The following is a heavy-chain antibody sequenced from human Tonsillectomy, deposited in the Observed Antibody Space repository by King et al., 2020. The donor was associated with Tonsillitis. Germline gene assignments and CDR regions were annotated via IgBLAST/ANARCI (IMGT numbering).Heavy chain of an antibody. Sequence: VQLVESGGGVVQPGGSLRLSCAAAGFIFSDYSMHCVRQAPGKGPEWVAFIRYDGSKEMYAESVKGRFTISRDNSKNTLYVQMSSLSADDTAVYYCAKALRDYHDSSGYYYAFDIWGQGTAVTVSS. J-gene: IGHJ3*02. CDR3: AKALRDYHDSSGYYYAFDI. D-gene: IGHD3-22*01. V-gene: IGHV3-30*02. CDR1: GFIFSDYS. CDR2: IRYDGSKE.